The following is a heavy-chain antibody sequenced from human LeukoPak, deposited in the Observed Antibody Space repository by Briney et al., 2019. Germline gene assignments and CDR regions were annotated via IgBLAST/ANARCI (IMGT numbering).Heavy chain of an antibody. CDR3: ARGSEGATTGYFDY. V-gene: IGHV4-34*01. Sequence: PSETLSLTCAVYGGSFSGYYWSWIRQPPGKGLEWIGEINHSGSTNYNPSLKSRVTISVDTSKNQFSLKLSSVTAADTAVYYCARGSEGATTGYFDYWGQGTLVTVSS. CDR2: INHSGST. D-gene: IGHD1-26*01. CDR1: GGSFSGYY. J-gene: IGHJ4*02.